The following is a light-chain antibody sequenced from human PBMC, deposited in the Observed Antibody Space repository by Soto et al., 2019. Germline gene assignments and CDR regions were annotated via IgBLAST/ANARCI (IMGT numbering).Light chain of an antibody. Sequence: DIQMTQSPSSLSASVVDRVTITCLASQNINNYLNWYQHKPGQAPKLLIYSASTLQIGVPSRFGGNGSGTHFTLTINTLQFDDFASYYCQSNYILPWTCGQGNRGDIK. V-gene: IGKV1-39*01. CDR2: SAS. CDR1: QNINNY. CDR3: QSNYILPWT. J-gene: IGKJ1*01.